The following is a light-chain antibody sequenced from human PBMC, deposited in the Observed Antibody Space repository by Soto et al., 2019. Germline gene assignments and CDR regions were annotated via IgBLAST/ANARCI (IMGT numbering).Light chain of an antibody. CDR2: EVS. J-gene: IGLJ2*01. CDR1: SSDIGSYDL. CDR3: CSYAGSGTPVV. V-gene: IGLV2-23*02. Sequence: QSALTQPASVSGSPGQSITISCTGTSSDIGSYDLVSWFQQHPGKAPKLMIYEVSKRPSGVSYRFSGSKSGNTASLTISGLQAADEADYYCCSYAGSGTPVVFGGGTKLTVL.